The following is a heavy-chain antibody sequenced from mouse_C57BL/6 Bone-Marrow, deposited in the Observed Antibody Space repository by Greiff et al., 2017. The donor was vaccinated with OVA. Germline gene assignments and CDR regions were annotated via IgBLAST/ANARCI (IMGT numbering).Heavy chain of an antibody. Sequence: QVQLQQPGAELVKPGASVKLSCKASGYTFTSYWMHWVKQRPGQGLEWIGMILPNSGSTNYNEKFKGKATLTVDKSSSTDYLQLSSLTSEDSAVYCCAREYYGLAWFAYWGQGTLVTVSA. CDR3: AREYYGLAWFAY. V-gene: IGHV1-64*01. CDR2: ILPNSGST. D-gene: IGHD1-1*01. CDR1: GYTFTSYW. J-gene: IGHJ3*01.